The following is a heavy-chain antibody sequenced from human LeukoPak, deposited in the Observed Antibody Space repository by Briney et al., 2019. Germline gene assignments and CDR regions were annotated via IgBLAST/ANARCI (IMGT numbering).Heavy chain of an antibody. CDR3: AKNGEVLSWFDP. D-gene: IGHD3-10*01. CDR2: ISASGDRT. Sequence: GGSLRLSCAASGFTFSSYAMSWVRQAPGRGLEWVSAISASGDRTYYADSVKGRFTISRDNSKSTLYLQMNSLRAEDTAVYSCAKNGEVLSWFDPWGQGTLVTVSS. CDR1: GFTFSSYA. V-gene: IGHV3-23*01. J-gene: IGHJ5*02.